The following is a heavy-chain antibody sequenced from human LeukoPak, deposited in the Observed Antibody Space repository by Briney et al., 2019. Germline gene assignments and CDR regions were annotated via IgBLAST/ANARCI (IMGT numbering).Heavy chain of an antibody. CDR3: ARDSELRYCSGGSCSFDY. V-gene: IGHV1-18*01. Sequence: ASVKVSCKASGYTFTSYGISWVRQAPGQGPEWMGWISAYNGNTNSAQKLQGRVTMTTDTSTSTAYMELRSLRSDDTAVYYCARDSELRYCSGGSCSFDYWGQGTLVTVSS. J-gene: IGHJ4*02. CDR1: GYTFTSYG. D-gene: IGHD2-15*01. CDR2: ISAYNGNT.